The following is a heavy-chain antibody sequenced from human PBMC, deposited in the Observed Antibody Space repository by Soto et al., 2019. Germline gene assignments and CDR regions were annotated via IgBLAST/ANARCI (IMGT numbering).Heavy chain of an antibody. J-gene: IGHJ5*02. CDR2: INWNGGST. CDR3: ARAKLEQISTNWFDP. CDR1: GFTFDDYG. D-gene: IGHD1-1*01. Sequence: GGSLRLSCAASGFTFDDYGMSWVRQTPGKGLEWVCGINWNGGSTGYADSVKGRFTISRDNAKNSLYLQMNSLRAEDTALYHCARAKLEQISTNWFDPWGQGTLVTVSS. V-gene: IGHV3-20*01.